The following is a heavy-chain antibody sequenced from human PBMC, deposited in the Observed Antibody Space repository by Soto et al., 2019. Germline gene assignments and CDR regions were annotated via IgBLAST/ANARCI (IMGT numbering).Heavy chain of an antibody. CDR1: GGSISSYY. V-gene: IGHV4-59*08. J-gene: IGHJ4*02. CDR3: ASVPYYEVWSGYSGTEYYFDY. Sequence: SETLSLTCTVSGGSISSYYWSWIRQPPGKGLEWIGYIYYSGSTNYNPSLKSRVTISVDTSKNQFSLKLSSVTAADTAVYYCASVPYYEVWSGYSGTEYYFDYWGQGTLVTLSS. CDR2: IYYSGST. D-gene: IGHD3-3*01.